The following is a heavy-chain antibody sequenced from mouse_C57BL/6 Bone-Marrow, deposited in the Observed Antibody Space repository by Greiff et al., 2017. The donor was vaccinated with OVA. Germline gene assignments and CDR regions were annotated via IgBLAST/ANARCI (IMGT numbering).Heavy chain of an antibody. CDR1: GYTFTSYW. Sequence: VQLQQPGAELVRPGSSVKLSCKASGYTFTSYWMHWVKQRPIQGLEWIGNIDPSDSETHYNQKFKDKATLTVDKSSSTAYMQLSRLTSEDSAVYYCASYYYGSSSWFAYWGQGTLVTVSA. J-gene: IGHJ3*01. CDR3: ASYYYGSSSWFAY. D-gene: IGHD1-1*01. CDR2: IDPSDSET. V-gene: IGHV1-52*01.